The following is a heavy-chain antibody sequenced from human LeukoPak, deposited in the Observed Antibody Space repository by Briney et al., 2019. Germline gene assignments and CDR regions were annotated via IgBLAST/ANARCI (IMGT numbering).Heavy chain of an antibody. V-gene: IGHV3-30*04. D-gene: IGHD3-22*01. CDR2: ISYDGSFQ. J-gene: IGHJ4*02. CDR1: GFTFSNYV. Sequence: GGPLRLSCAASGFTFSNYVMHWVRQAPGKGLEWVALISYDGSFQYYADSVKGRFTISRDNSRSSLYLQMNSLRAEDTAVYYCVRLRRNSDRSDYYYFYDYWGQGILVTVSS. CDR3: VRLRRNSDRSDYYYFYDY.